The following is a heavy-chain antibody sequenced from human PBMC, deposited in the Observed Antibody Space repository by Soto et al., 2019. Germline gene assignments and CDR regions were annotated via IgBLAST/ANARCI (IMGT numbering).Heavy chain of an antibody. CDR2: IIPIFGTA. Sequence: QVQLVQSGAEVKKPGSSVKVSCKASGGTFSSYAISWVRQAPGQGLEWMGGIIPIFGTANYAQKFQGRVTITADESKSTAYMELSSLRSEDTAVYCCARESRSRAVAGTASIDYWGQGTLVTVSS. D-gene: IGHD6-19*01. CDR1: GGTFSSYA. CDR3: ARESRSRAVAGTASIDY. V-gene: IGHV1-69*01. J-gene: IGHJ4*02.